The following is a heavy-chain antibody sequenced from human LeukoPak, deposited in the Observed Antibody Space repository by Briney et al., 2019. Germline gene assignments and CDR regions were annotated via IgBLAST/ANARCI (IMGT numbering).Heavy chain of an antibody. CDR1: GFTFHNYA. CDR2: ISGSGGSR. Sequence: GGSLRLSCAASGFTFHNYAMTWVRQAPGKGLEGVSGISGSGGSRYYADSVKGRFTISRDNSRNTVYLQMNSLRAEDTAVYYCAKTTTGYSSGRFPGWPVDYWGQGTLVTVSS. V-gene: IGHV3-23*01. J-gene: IGHJ4*02. CDR3: AKTTTGYSSGRFPGWPVDY. D-gene: IGHD6-19*01.